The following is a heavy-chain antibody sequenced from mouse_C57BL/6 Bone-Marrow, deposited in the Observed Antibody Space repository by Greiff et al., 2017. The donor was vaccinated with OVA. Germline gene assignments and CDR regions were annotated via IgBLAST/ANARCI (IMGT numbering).Heavy chain of an antibody. CDR3: VRGSGHYGSSHWYFDV. CDR1: GFTFNTYA. D-gene: IGHD1-1*01. J-gene: IGHJ1*03. V-gene: IGHV10-3*01. CDR2: IRSKSSNNAT. Sequence: EVQLVESGGGLVQPKGSLKLSCAASGFTFNTYAMHWVRQAPGKGFEWVARIRSKSSNNATYYADSVKDRFTISRDDSQSMLYLQMNNLKTEDTAMYYCVRGSGHYGSSHWYFDVWGTGTTVTVSS.